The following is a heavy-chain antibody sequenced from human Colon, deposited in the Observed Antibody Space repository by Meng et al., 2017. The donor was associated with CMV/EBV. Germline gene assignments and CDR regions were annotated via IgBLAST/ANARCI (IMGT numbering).Heavy chain of an antibody. J-gene: IGHJ4*02. CDR1: GFTFTAYS. D-gene: IGHD5-24*01. CDR2: ISSSGRYI. CDR3: ARGHLRASDHGS. V-gene: IGHV3-21*01. Sequence: GESLKISCAASGFTFTAYSMNWVRQAPGKGLEWVSFISSSGRYIYYAASVRGRFTVSRDNAGDTLYLEINSLRVEDTALYYCARGHLRASDHGSWGQGTLVTVSS.